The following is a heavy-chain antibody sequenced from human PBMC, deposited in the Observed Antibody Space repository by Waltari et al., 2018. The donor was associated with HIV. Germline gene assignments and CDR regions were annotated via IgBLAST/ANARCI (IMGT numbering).Heavy chain of an antibody. CDR1: GGSFSDYY. D-gene: IGHD6-19*01. CDR2: VNHRGTT. J-gene: IGHJ5*02. CDR3: ARGANTGWDGGGWRDP. Sequence: QVYLQQWGAGLLKPSETLSLTCAVYGGSFSDYYWTWIRQSPEKGPEWMGEVNHRGTTTYKSSLKGRLTISVDTSKNQFSVKLRSVTAADMGVYFCARGANTGWDGGGWRDPWGQGTLVTVSS. V-gene: IGHV4-34*01.